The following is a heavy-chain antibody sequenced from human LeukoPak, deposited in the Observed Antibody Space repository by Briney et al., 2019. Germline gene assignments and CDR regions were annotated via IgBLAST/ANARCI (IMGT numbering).Heavy chain of an antibody. CDR1: GFTVSNNY. Sequence: GGSLRLSCAASGFTVSNNYMSWVRQAPGKGLEWVSGIYSGGSTHYSDSVKGRFTISRDNSKNTLYLQMNSLRVEDTAVYYCARDALCGADCYLSYFDYWGQGALVTVSA. CDR3: ARDALCGADCYLSYFDY. V-gene: IGHV3-66*01. D-gene: IGHD2-21*02. CDR2: IYSGGST. J-gene: IGHJ4*02.